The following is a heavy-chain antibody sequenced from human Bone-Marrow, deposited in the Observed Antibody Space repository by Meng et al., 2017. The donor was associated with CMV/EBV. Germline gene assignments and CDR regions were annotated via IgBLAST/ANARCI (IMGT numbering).Heavy chain of an antibody. V-gene: IGHV3-9*01. J-gene: IGHJ4*02. CDR3: TQGGNDGDYGYTQAPSDS. CDR2: INWNSGSI. D-gene: IGHD4/OR15-4a*01. CDR1: GSTFDDYA. Sequence: GGSLRLSCTASGSTFDDYAMHWVRQAPEKGLEWVSGINWNSGSIGYADSVRGRFTISRDNAKNSLYLQMNSLRAEDTALYYCTQGGNDGDYGYTQAPSDSWGQGTLVTVSS.